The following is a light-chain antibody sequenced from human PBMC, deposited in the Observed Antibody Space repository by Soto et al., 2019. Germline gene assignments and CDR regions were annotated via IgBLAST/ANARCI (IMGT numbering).Light chain of an antibody. Sequence: DIVMTQSPDSLAVSLGERATINCKSSQSVLYSSNNKNYLAWYQQRPGQPPKLLIYWASTRESGVPVRFSGSGSRTDFTLTITSLQAEDVAVYYFQQYESTPPTFGQGTKLEIK. CDR1: QSVLYSSNNKNY. CDR2: WAS. V-gene: IGKV4-1*01. J-gene: IGKJ2*01. CDR3: QQYESTPPT.